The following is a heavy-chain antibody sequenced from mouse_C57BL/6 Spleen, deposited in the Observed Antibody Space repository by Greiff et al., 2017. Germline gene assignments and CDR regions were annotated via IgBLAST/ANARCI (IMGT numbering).Heavy chain of an antibody. CDR1: GYTFTDYE. V-gene: IGHV1-15*01. D-gene: IGHD1-2*01. J-gene: IGHJ4*01. CDR2: IDPETGGT. CDR3: TRVLRPDYYAMDY. Sequence: VQLQESGAELVRPGASVTLSCKASGYTFTDYEMHWVKQTPVHGLEWIGAIDPETGGTAYNQKFKGKAILTADKSSSTAYMELRSLTSEDSVVYYCTRVLRPDYYAMDYWGQGTSGTGSS.